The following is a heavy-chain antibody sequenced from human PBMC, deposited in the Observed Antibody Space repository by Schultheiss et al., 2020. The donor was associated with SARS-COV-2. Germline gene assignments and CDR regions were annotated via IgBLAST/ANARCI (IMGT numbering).Heavy chain of an antibody. CDR3: SVAIAAGGS. Sequence: GGSLRLSCAASGFTFSSYGMHWVRQAPGKGLEWVAVISYDGSNKYYADSVKGRFTISRDNSKNTLYLQMNSLRVEDTALYYCSVAIAAGGSWGQGTLVTVSS. CDR2: ISYDGSNK. V-gene: IGHV3-30*03. J-gene: IGHJ5*02. D-gene: IGHD6-19*01. CDR1: GFTFSSYG.